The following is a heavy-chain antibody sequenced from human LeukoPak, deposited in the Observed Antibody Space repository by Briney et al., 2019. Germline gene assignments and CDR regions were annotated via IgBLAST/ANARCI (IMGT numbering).Heavy chain of an antibody. CDR3: ARASALAADY. Sequence: SQTLSLTCTVSGGSISSCSYYWTWIRQPAGKGLEWIGRIYTSGSTNYNPSLKSRVTISVDTSKNQFSLNLTPVTAADTAVYYCARASALAADYWGQGTLVTVSS. CDR1: GGSISSCSYY. CDR2: IYTSGST. J-gene: IGHJ4*02. D-gene: IGHD6-19*01. V-gene: IGHV4-61*02.